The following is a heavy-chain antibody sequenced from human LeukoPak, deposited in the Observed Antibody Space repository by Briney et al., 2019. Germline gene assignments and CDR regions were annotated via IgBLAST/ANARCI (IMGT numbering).Heavy chain of an antibody. J-gene: IGHJ4*02. CDR2: ISGSGGST. CDR1: GLTFSSSS. CDR3: AKPGDPGYSSGWSSFDY. V-gene: IGHV3-23*01. D-gene: IGHD6-19*01. Sequence: PGGSLRLSCAASGLTFSSSSMSWVRQVPGKGLEWVSAISGSGGSTYYADSVKGRFTISRDNSKNTLYLQMNSLRAEDTAVYYCAKPGDPGYSSGWSSFDYWGQGTLVTVSS.